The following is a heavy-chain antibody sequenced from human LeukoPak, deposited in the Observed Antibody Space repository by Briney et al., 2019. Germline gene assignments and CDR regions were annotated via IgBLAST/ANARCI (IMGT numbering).Heavy chain of an antibody. CDR2: MNPNSGGT. CDR1: GYTFGTHW. Sequence: GASVKVSCTPSGYTFGTHWMHWVRQAPGQGLEWMAWMNPNSGGTSYAQKFQGRVTMTRDTSISTGYMELSRLRFDDTAVYYCAINKAAKSLDYWGQGTLVTVSS. J-gene: IGHJ4*02. CDR3: AINKAAKSLDY. D-gene: IGHD6-25*01. V-gene: IGHV1-2*02.